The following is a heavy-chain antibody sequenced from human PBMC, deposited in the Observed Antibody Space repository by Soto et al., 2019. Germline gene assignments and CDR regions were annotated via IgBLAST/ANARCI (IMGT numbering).Heavy chain of an antibody. Sequence: EVQVVESGGGLVQPGGSLRLSCAASGFSFSNTWMHWVRQVPGKGLVWVSYINSDGSTTTYADSAKGRFTISRDNAKNTVYLQMNSLRADDTAVYYCATDRSYAHNVWGQGASVTVSS. CDR1: GFSFSNTW. CDR2: INSDGSTT. CDR3: ATDRSYAHNV. D-gene: IGHD2-2*01. J-gene: IGHJ6*02. V-gene: IGHV3-74*03.